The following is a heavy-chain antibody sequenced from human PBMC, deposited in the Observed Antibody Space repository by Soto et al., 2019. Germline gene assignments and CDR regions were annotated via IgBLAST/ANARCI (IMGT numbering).Heavy chain of an antibody. CDR2: IIPIFGIA. CDR1: GGTFSTYS. V-gene: IGHV1-69*02. J-gene: IGHJ3*02. Sequence: VQLVQSGAEVKKPGSSVKVSCQVSGGTFSTYSITWVRQAPGKGLEWMGRIIPIFGIADSAQKFQGRVTITADRSTNIAYMELSSLRSADTAVYYCARGGDGVGSESAFEIWGPATLVTFSS. D-gene: IGHD2-8*01. CDR3: ARGGDGVGSESAFEI.